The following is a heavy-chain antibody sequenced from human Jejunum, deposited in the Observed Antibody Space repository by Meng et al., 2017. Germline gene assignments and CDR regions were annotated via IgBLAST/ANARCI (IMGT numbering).Heavy chain of an antibody. CDR2: ISYDGNKK. CDR1: GFTFSSYS. V-gene: IGHV3-30*04. J-gene: IGHJ4*02. Sequence: GESLKISCAASGFTFSSYSIHWVRQAPGKGLEWVAVISYDGNKKYYADSVKGRFTISRDDSKNTVFLQMNSLTTDDTALYYCARGWRPLTAVTIGPDYWGQGTLVTVSS. CDR3: ARGWRPLTAVTIGPDY. D-gene: IGHD4-17*01.